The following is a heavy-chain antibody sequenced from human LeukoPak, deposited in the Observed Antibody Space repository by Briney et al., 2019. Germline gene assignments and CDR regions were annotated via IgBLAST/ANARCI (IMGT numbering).Heavy chain of an antibody. CDR3: ASSKYDRGGYYYV. V-gene: IGHV3-7*01. CDR2: IKQDGSVE. D-gene: IGHD3-22*01. Sequence: GGSLRLSCAASGFTFENYWMSWVRQVPRKGPEWVANIKQDGSVEHYLDSVKGRFTISRDNAKNSVYLQMNSLRADDTAIYYFASSKYDRGGYYYVWGEGSLVTVFS. J-gene: IGHJ4*02. CDR1: GFTFENYW.